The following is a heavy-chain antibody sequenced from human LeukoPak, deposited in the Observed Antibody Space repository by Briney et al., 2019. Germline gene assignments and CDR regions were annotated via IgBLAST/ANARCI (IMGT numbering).Heavy chain of an antibody. Sequence: GGSLRLSCAASGFTFSSYEMNWVRQAPGKGLEWVSYISSSGSTIYYADSVKGRFTISRDNAKNSLYLLMNSLRAEDTAVYYCAREKAAWGFDPWGQGTLVTVSS. V-gene: IGHV3-48*03. CDR2: ISSSGSTI. D-gene: IGHD6-13*01. J-gene: IGHJ5*02. CDR1: GFTFSSYE. CDR3: AREKAAWGFDP.